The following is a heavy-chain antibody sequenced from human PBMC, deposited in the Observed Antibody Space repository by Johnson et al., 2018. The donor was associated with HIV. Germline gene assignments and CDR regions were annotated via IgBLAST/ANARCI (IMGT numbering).Heavy chain of an antibody. CDR1: GFTFDDYG. CDR3: ARDSPWELTAFDI. Sequence: VQLVESGGGVVRPGGSLRLSCAASGFTFDDYGMSWVRQAPGKGLEWVSGISWNSGSIGYADSVKGRFTISRDNAKNSLYLQMNSLRAEDTAVYYCARDSPWELTAFDIWGQGTMVTVSS. J-gene: IGHJ3*02. V-gene: IGHV3-20*04. D-gene: IGHD1-26*01. CDR2: ISWNSGSI.